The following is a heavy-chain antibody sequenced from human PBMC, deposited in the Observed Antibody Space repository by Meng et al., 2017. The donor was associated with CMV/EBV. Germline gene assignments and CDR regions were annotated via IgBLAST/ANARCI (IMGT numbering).Heavy chain of an antibody. D-gene: IGHD6-19*01. V-gene: IGHV3-48*03. J-gene: IGHJ4*02. Sequence: SLKISCAASGFPFSSYEMNWVRQAPGKGLEWVSYISSSGSTICYADSVKGRFTISRDNAKNSLFLQMNSLRAEDTAVYYCAKPEGDWYDYWGQGTLVTVSS. CDR1: GFPFSSYE. CDR3: AKPEGDWYDY. CDR2: ISSSGSTI.